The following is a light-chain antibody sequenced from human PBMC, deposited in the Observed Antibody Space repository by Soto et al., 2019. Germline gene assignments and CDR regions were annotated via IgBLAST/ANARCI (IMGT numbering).Light chain of an antibody. Sequence: DIQMTQSPSTLSASVGDRVTITCRASQSISSWLAWYQLKPGKAPKLLIYEASNLDSGVPSRFSGSGCGTEFTLTIRGLQPDDFATYYCQQYISYSPVTFGGGTKVEIK. J-gene: IGKJ4*01. CDR1: QSISSW. CDR2: EAS. CDR3: QQYISYSPVT. V-gene: IGKV1-5*03.